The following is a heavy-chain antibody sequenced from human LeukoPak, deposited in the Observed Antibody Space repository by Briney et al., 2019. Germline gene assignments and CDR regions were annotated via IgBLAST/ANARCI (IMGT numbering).Heavy chain of an antibody. V-gene: IGHV1-8*01. Sequence: GASVRVSCKTSGYTFTNLDINWLRQAPGQGLEWMGWMSPNSGDTGYAQKFQGRVSMTGDTSISTAYMELSSLRSEDTAVYYCASNPPNTGDFYYWGLGSLVTVSS. CDR2: MSPNSGDT. CDR3: ASNPPNTGDFYY. J-gene: IGHJ4*02. D-gene: IGHD1-1*01. CDR1: GYTFTNLD.